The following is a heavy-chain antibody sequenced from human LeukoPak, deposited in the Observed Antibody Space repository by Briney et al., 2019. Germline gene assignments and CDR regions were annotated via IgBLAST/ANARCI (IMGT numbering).Heavy chain of an antibody. CDR2: NNPSCGST. J-gene: IGHJ4*02. Sequence: ASVQVSSQASVYTITSSYMRWVRQATGPGMEWMGINNPSCGSTSYAPKFQGRVTMTRDTTTTTVYLEMSSLRSEDAAVYYCARPLYGSSFGFDYWGQGTLVTVSS. CDR1: VYTITSSY. D-gene: IGHD6-13*01. V-gene: IGHV1-46*01. CDR3: ARPLYGSSFGFDY.